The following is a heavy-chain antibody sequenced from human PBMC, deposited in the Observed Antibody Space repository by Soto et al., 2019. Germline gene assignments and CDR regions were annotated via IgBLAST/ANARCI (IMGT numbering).Heavy chain of an antibody. CDR3: AKDSTLAPYYYYDSSGYVVRDY. J-gene: IGHJ4*02. V-gene: IGHV3-23*01. D-gene: IGHD3-22*01. Sequence: GGSLRLSCGASGFTFSSYAMSWVRQAPGKGLEWVSAISGSGGSTYYADSVKGRFTISRDNSKNTLYLQMNSLRAEDTAVYYCAKDSTLAPYYYYDSSGYVVRDYWGQGTLVTVSS. CDR2: ISGSGGST. CDR1: GFTFSSYA.